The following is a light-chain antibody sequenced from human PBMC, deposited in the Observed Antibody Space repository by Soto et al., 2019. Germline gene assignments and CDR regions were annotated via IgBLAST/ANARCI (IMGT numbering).Light chain of an antibody. CDR2: GAS. V-gene: IGKV3-20*01. J-gene: IGKJ5*01. Sequence: EMVLTQSPGTLSLSPGERATLSCRASQSISSTFLVWYQQKLGQPPRLLIYGASSRATGIPDRFSGSGSGTDFSLTITRLEPEDFAVYYCQHYDNPPLSPVVTFGQGTRLEIK. CDR1: QSISSTF. CDR3: QHYDNPPLSPVVT.